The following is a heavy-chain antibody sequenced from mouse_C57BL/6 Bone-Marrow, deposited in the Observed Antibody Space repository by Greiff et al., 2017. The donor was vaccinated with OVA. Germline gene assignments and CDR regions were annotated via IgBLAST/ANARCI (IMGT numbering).Heavy chain of an antibody. CDR2: IYPGSGST. Sequence: QVQLQQPGAELVKPGASVKMSCKASGYTFTSYWITWVKQRPGQGLEWIGDIYPGSGSTNYNEKFKSKATLTVDTSSSTAYMQLSSLTSEDSAVYYCARGSAAQATWFAYWGQGTLVTVSA. CDR1: GYTFTSYW. CDR3: ARGSAAQATWFAY. D-gene: IGHD3-2*02. V-gene: IGHV1-55*01. J-gene: IGHJ3*01.